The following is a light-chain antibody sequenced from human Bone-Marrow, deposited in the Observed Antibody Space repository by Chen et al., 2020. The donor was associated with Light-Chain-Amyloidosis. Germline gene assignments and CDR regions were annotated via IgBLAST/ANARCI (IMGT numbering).Light chain of an antibody. V-gene: IGLV3-21*02. CDR1: NIGSAA. CDR2: DDR. J-gene: IGLJ1*01. CDR3: QVWDSSLNHV. Sequence: SYVLTQPPSVSVAPGQTARITCEGDNIGSAAVHWYQHKPGQAPVLVVYDDRDRPSGIPERFSGSNSGNTATLTISRVEAGDEADYFCQVWDSSLNHVCGTGTKVSVL.